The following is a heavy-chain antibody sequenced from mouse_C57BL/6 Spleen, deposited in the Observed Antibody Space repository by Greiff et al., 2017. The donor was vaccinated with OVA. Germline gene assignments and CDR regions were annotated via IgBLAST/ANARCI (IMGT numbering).Heavy chain of an antibody. CDR3: ARSLGRDAY. J-gene: IGHJ3*01. V-gene: IGHV1-69*01. Sequence: VQLQQSGAELVMPGASVKLSCKASGYTFTSYWMHWVKQRPGQGLEWIGEIDPSDSYTNYNQKFKGKSTLTVDKSSSTAYMQLSSLTSEDSAVYYCARSLGRDAYWGQGTLVTVSA. CDR2: IDPSDSYT. D-gene: IGHD4-1*01. CDR1: GYTFTSYW.